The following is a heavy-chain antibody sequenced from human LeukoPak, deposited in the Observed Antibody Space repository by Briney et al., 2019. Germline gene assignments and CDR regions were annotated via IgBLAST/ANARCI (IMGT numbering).Heavy chain of an antibody. V-gene: IGHV3-23*01. D-gene: IGHD2-2*01. CDR1: GFTFSSYA. CDR2: IGRSGGTT. J-gene: IGHJ3*02. CDR3: AKAEHCSSTSCFGFDI. Sequence: GGSLRVSCAASGFTFSSYAMSWVRQAPGKGLEWVSAIGRSGGTTSYADSVKGRFTISRDNSKNTLYLQMNSLRGEDTAVYYCAKAEHCSSTSCFGFDIWGQGTMVTVSS.